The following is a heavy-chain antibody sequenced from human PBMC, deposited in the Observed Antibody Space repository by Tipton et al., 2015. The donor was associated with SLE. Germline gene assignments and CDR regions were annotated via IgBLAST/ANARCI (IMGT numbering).Heavy chain of an antibody. V-gene: IGHV3-30*04. CDR3: ARGRPPCSGTNCYRVWFFDY. J-gene: IGHJ4*02. CDR1: GFAFSNFA. D-gene: IGHD2-2*02. CDR2: VSYDGSNK. Sequence: SLRLSCAASGFAFSNFAMHWVRQAPGEGLEWVAVVSYDGSNKYFADSVKGRFTISRDNSKNTLFLQMNSLRPEDTAVYYCARGRPPCSGTNCYRVWFFDYWGQGTLVTVSS.